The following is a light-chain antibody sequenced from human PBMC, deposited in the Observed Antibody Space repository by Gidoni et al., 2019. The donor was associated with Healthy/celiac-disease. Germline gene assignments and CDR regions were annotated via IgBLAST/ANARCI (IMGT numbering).Light chain of an antibody. Sequence: QSPLTQPPSASGSPAQSVTISCTGTSSDVGGYNYVSWYQQHPGKAPKLMIYEVSKRPSGVPDRFSGSKSGNTASLTVSGLQAEDEAEYYCSSYAGSNNKVFGGGTKLTVL. V-gene: IGLV2-8*01. CDR3: SSYAGSNNKV. J-gene: IGLJ2*01. CDR2: EVS. CDR1: SSDVGGYNY.